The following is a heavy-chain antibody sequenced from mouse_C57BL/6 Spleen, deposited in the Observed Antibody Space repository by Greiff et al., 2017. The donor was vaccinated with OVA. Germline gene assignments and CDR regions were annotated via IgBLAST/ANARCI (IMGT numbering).Heavy chain of an antibody. J-gene: IGHJ2*01. D-gene: IGHD1-1*01. Sequence: QVQLKQPGAELVKPGASVKMSCKASGYTFTSYWITWVKQRPGQGLEWIGDIYPGSGSTNYNEKFKSKATLTVDTSSSTAYMQLSSLTSEDSAVYYCARWDYYGSSHFDYWGQGTTLTVSS. CDR3: ARWDYYGSSHFDY. CDR2: IYPGSGST. CDR1: GYTFTSYW. V-gene: IGHV1-55*01.